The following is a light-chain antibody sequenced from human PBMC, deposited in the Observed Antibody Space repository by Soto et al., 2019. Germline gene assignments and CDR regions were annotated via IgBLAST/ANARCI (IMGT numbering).Light chain of an antibody. CDR2: GAS. J-gene: IGKJ1*01. CDR3: QQYAGSPRT. Sequence: IVLTQSPGTLSLSPGERATLSCRASQSVSSSFLAWYQQKPGQAPRLLIYGASSRATGIPDRFSGSASGTDFTLTISRLEPEDFAMYYCQQYAGSPRTFGQGTTVEIK. V-gene: IGKV3-20*01. CDR1: QSVSSSF.